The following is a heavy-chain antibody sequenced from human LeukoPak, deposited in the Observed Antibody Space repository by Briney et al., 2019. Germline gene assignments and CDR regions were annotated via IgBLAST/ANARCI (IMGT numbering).Heavy chain of an antibody. CDR3: ARDLTPLSCTSNSCPYGGYFDS. J-gene: IGHJ4*02. Sequence: GASVKVSCKASGGTFSSYAISWVRQAPGQGLEWVGWVSTRNGNTVSAQKFRGRLAMTTDTSTNTVYMELRDLGSDDTAVYYCARDLTPLSCTSNSCPYGGYFDSWGQGTLVTVSS. CDR2: VSTRNGNT. CDR1: GGTFSSYA. D-gene: IGHD2-2*01. V-gene: IGHV1-18*01.